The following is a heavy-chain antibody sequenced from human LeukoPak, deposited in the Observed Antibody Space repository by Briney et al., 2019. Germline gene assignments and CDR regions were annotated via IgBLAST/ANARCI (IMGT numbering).Heavy chain of an antibody. CDR1: GFTFSSYW. CDR3: AKDRRSYRITDAFDI. D-gene: IGHD1-26*01. CDR2: IRYDGSNK. J-gene: IGHJ3*02. V-gene: IGHV3-30*02. Sequence: GGSLRLSCAASGFTFSSYWMHWVRQAPGKGLEWVAFIRYDGSNKYYADSVKGRFTISRDNSKNTLYLQMNSLRAEDTAVYYCAKDRRSYRITDAFDIWGQGTMVTVSS.